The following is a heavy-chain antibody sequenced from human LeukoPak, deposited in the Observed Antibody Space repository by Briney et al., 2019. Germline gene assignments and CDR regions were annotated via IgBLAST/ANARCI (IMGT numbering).Heavy chain of an antibody. CDR3: ARDRYYYGSGTTPYHYYYYMDV. V-gene: IGHV1-2*02. Sequence: ASVKVSCKASGYTFTGYYMHWVRQAPGQGLEWMGWINPNSGGTNYAQKFQGRVTMTRDTSISTAYMELSRLRSDDTAVYYCARDRYYYGSGTTPYHYYYYMDVWGKGTTVTVSS. CDR1: GYTFTGYY. D-gene: IGHD3-10*01. CDR2: INPNSGGT. J-gene: IGHJ6*03.